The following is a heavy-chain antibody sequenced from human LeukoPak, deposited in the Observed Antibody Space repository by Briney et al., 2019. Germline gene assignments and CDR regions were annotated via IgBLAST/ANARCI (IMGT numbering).Heavy chain of an antibody. CDR1: GFTFSNYW. V-gene: IGHV3-66*01. Sequence: GGSLRLSCEGSGFTFSNYWMGWVRQAPGKGLEWVSVIYSGGSTYYADSVKGRFTISRDNSKNTLYLQMNSLRAEDTAVYYCARVRGFADYWGQGTLVTVSS. CDR2: IYSGGST. J-gene: IGHJ4*02. D-gene: IGHD3-10*01. CDR3: ARVRGFADY.